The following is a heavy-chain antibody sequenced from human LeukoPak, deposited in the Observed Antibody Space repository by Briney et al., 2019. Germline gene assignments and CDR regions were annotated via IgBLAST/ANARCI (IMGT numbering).Heavy chain of an antibody. CDR2: IYSGGST. V-gene: IGHV3-66*01. Sequence: GGSLRLSCAASGFTFSSYSMSWVRQAPGKGLEWVSVIYSGGSTYYADSVKGRFTISRDNSKNTLYLQMNSLRAEDTAVYYCARGGIAVYYWGQGTLVTVSS. J-gene: IGHJ4*02. D-gene: IGHD6-19*01. CDR1: GFTFSSYS. CDR3: ARGGIAVYY.